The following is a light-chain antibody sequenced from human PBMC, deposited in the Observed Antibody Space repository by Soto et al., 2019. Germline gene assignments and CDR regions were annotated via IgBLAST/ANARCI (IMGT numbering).Light chain of an antibody. CDR2: GAS. J-gene: IGKJ1*01. Sequence: VLKLSPGTLSLSQGERATLYCRASQSVSSNHLAWYQQKPGQAPRLLIYGASSRATGIPDRFSGSESGSDFTLIISRLEPEDFAVYYCHQYSSSPRGTFGQGTKVDIK. CDR3: HQYSSSPRGT. V-gene: IGKV3-20*01. CDR1: QSVSSNH.